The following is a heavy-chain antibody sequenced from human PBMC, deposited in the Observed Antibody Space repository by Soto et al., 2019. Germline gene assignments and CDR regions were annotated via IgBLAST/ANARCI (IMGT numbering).Heavy chain of an antibody. CDR2: MWYDGTNK. Sequence: PGGSLRRSCAASGFTFRIYSMHWVRQSPGKGLEWVAVMWYDGTNKYYGESVKGRFTISRDNSENTLYLQMNSLRVEDKAVYYCARDANFGTKGGSFDIWGHGTLVTVSS. CDR1: GFTFRIYS. J-gene: IGHJ3*02. D-gene: IGHD3-3*01. V-gene: IGHV3-33*01. CDR3: ARDANFGTKGGSFDI.